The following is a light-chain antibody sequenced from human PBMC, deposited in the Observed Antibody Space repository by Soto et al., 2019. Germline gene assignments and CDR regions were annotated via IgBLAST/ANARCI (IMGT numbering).Light chain of an antibody. J-gene: IGKJ1*01. CDR2: DVS. CDR3: QHFNSYPWT. Sequence: DIQSTQSPSTLGGSGGYRVTSTCRASQSIGDSLAWYQQKPGKAPYLLISDVSSLERGVPSRFSGSGSGTEFTLTISSLQPDDFATYYCQHFNSYPWTFGQGTKVDIK. V-gene: IGKV1-5*01. CDR1: QSIGDS.